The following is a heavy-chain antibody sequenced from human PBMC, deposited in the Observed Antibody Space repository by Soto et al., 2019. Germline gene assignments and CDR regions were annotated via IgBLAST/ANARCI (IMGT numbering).Heavy chain of an antibody. CDR3: AHRRDSRGGGNALLDY. D-gene: IGHD2-15*01. CDR1: GFSLSTSGGG. CDR2: IYWNDDK. J-gene: IGHJ4*02. V-gene: IGHV2-5*01. Sequence: QITLKESGPTLVKPTQTLTLTCTFSGFSLSTSGGGVGWIRQSPGKALEWLALIYWNDDKRYSPSLKSRLTITKDAYKDQVVLTMTNMDPVDTATYYCAHRRDSRGGGNALLDYWGQGTLVTVSS.